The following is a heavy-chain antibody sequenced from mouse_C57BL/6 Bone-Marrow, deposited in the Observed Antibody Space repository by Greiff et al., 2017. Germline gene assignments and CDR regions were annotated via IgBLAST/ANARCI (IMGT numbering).Heavy chain of an antibody. CDR1: GFNIKDDY. D-gene: IGHD1-1*01. Sequence: EVQLQQSGAELVRPGASVKLSCTASGFNIKDDYMHWVKQRPEQGLEWIGWIDPENGDTEYASKFQGKATITADTSSNTAYLQLSSLTSEDPAVYYCTYYYGSPYYFDYWGQGTTLTVSS. CDR3: TYYYGSPYYFDY. J-gene: IGHJ2*01. V-gene: IGHV14-4*01. CDR2: IDPENGDT.